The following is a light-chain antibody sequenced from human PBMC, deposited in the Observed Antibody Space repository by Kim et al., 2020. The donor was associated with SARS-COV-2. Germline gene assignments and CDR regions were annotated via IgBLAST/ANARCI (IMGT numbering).Light chain of an antibody. J-gene: IGKJ1*01. CDR1: QSISSW. CDR3: QQYRT. Sequence: PPLAADVAARVTIACRASQSISSWLAWYQQKPGKAPKLLIYDASSLESGVPSRFSGSGSGTEFTLTISSLQPDDFATYYCQQYRTFGQGTKVDIK. V-gene: IGKV1-5*01. CDR2: DAS.